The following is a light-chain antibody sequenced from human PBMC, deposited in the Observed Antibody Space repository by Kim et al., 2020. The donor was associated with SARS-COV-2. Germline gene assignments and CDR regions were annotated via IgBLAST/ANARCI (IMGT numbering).Light chain of an antibody. CDR3: AAWDDSLNVVL. CDR1: STNIGANT. J-gene: IGLJ2*01. Sequence: NPCYGRSTNIGANTANWYQQFPGTAPKLLIHSDNQRPSGVPDRFSGSKSGNAASLAIRGLQSEDEGDYYCAAWDDSLNVVLFGGGTKLTVL. V-gene: IGLV1-44*01. CDR2: SDN.